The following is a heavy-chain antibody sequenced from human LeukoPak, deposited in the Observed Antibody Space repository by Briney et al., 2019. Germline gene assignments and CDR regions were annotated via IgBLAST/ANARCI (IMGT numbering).Heavy chain of an antibody. J-gene: IGHJ4*02. CDR2: IYYSGST. V-gene: IGHV4-39*07. D-gene: IGHD3-22*01. Sequence: SETLSLTCTVSGGSISSYYWGWIRQPPGKGLEWIGSIYYSGSTYYNPSLKSRVTISVDTSKNQFSLKLSSVTAADTAVYYCARDLDYYDSSGYYGGGRYFDYWGQGTLVTVSS. CDR3: ARDLDYYDSSGYYGGGRYFDY. CDR1: GGSISSYY.